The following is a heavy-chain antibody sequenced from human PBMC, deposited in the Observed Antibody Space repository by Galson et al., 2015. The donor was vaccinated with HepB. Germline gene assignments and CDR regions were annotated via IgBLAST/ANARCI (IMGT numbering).Heavy chain of an antibody. CDR3: AREDY. J-gene: IGHJ4*02. CDR1: GFTFSSYS. CDR2: ISFSSGTK. Sequence: SLRLSCAASGFTFSSYSMNWVRQAPGKGLEWISYISFSSGTKYYADSVKGRFTISRDNAKNSLYLQMNSLRAEDTAVYFCAREDYWDQGTLVTVSS. V-gene: IGHV3-48*04.